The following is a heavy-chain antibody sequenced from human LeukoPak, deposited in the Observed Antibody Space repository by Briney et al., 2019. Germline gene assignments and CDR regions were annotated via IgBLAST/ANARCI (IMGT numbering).Heavy chain of an antibody. CDR2: INHSGST. J-gene: IGHJ4*02. D-gene: IGHD3-3*01. Sequence: SETLSLTCAVYGGSFSGYYWSWIRQPPGKGLEWIGEINHSGSTNYNPSLKSRVTISVDTSKNQFSLKLSSVTAADTAVYYCARGRSEYYFDYWGQGTLVTVSS. V-gene: IGHV4-34*01. CDR3: ARGRSEYYFDY. CDR1: GGSFSGYY.